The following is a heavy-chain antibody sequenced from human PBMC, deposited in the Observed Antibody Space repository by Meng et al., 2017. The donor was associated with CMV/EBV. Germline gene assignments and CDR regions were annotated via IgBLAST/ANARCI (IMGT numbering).Heavy chain of an antibody. Sequence: GESLKISCAASGFTFSSYGMHWVRQAPGKGLEWVAFIRYDGSNKYYADSVKGRFTISRDNSKYTLYLQMNSLRAEDTAVYYCAKHHGYCSSTSCRSFDYWGQGTLVTVSS. J-gene: IGHJ4*02. CDR1: GFTFSSYG. D-gene: IGHD2-2*01. V-gene: IGHV3-30*02. CDR3: AKHHGYCSSTSCRSFDY. CDR2: IRYDGSNK.